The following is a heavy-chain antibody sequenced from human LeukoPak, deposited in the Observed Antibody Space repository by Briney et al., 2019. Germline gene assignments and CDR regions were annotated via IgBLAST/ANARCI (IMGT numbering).Heavy chain of an antibody. D-gene: IGHD2-8*01. CDR2: VNPKSGNT. CDR3: ARGLPLGYCTYGVCYPPKHFDF. Sequence: ASVKVSCKASGGTFSSYAISWVRQAPGQGLEWMGWVNPKSGNTGYKQKFQARVTITRDTSISAAYMELSSLTSDDTAVYFCARGLPLGYCTYGVCYPPKHFDFWGQGTLVTVSS. CDR1: GGTFSSYA. J-gene: IGHJ4*02. V-gene: IGHV1-8*03.